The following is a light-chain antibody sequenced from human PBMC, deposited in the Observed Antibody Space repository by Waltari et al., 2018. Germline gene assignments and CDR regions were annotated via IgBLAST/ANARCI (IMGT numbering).Light chain of an antibody. Sequence: QSVLTQPPSASGTPGQRVTISCSGSRSNIGAEVVNWYQVLPGTAPRLLIYSNDQRPSGVRERFYGSKSGTSASLAISGIQSEDEGDYYCATWDYTLDGQVFGGGTKLTVL. CDR2: SND. CDR1: RSNIGAEV. CDR3: ATWDYTLDGQV. V-gene: IGLV1-44*01. J-gene: IGLJ3*02.